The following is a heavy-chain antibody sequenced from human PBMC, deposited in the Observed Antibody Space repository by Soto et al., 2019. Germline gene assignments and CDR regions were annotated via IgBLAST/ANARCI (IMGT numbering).Heavy chain of an antibody. CDR3: ARHGVYVWGSGGGSYGMDV. V-gene: IGHV5-51*01. Sequence: PGESLKISCKGSGHSFTSYWIGWVRQMPGKGLEWMGIIYPGDSDTRYSPSFQGQVTISADKSISTAYLQWSSLKASDTAMYYCARHGVYVWGSGGGSYGMDVWGQGTTVTVSS. CDR1: GHSFTSYW. D-gene: IGHD3-16*01. CDR2: IYPGDSDT. J-gene: IGHJ6*02.